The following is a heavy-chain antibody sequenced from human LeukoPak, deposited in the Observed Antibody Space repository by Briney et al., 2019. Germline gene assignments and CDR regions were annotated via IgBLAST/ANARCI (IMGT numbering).Heavy chain of an antibody. CDR3: ARGRGGYYFDY. CDR1: GFTFNTYS. D-gene: IGHD3-16*01. J-gene: IGHJ4*02. CDR2: ISSSSSYI. Sequence: KAGGSLRLSCAASGFTFNTYSINCVRQAPGKGLEWVSSISSSSSYIYYADSVKGRFTISRDNAKNSLYLQMNSLGAEDTAVYYCARGRGGYYFDYWGQGTLVTVSS. V-gene: IGHV3-21*01.